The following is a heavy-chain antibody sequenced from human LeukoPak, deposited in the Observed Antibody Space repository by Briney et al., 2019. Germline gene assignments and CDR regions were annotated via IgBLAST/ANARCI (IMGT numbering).Heavy chain of an antibody. CDR3: ARGQRLWLNWFDP. D-gene: IGHD1-1*01. V-gene: IGHV4-34*01. CDR2: INHSGST. J-gene: IGHJ5*02. Sequence: PSETLSLTCAVYGGSFSGYYWSWMRQPPWKGLEWIGEINHSGSTNYNPSLKSRVTISVDTSKNQFSLKLSSVTAADTAVYYCARGQRLWLNWFDPSGQGTLVPVSS. CDR1: GGSFSGYY.